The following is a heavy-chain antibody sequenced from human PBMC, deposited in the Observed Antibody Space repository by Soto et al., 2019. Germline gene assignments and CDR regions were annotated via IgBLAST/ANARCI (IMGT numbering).Heavy chain of an antibody. Sequence: PGGSLRLSCAASGFTVSSNHMRWVRQAPGRGLECVSVLYSGGNTNYADSVKGRFTISRDISKNTVYLQMNSLRADDTAVYYCATGGYTYGPDGFDNWGQGTMVTVSS. D-gene: IGHD5-18*01. V-gene: IGHV3-53*01. J-gene: IGHJ3*02. CDR3: ATGGYTYGPDGFDN. CDR2: LYSGGNT. CDR1: GFTVSSNH.